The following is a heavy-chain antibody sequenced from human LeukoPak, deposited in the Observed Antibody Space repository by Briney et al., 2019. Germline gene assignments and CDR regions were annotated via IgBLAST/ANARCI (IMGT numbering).Heavy chain of an antibody. D-gene: IGHD3-16*01. CDR3: AKGGTRAYYFDN. V-gene: IGHV3-23*01. Sequence: GSLRLSCAASGFTFSSFAMTWVRQAPGKGLEWVSAISGGGPGTYYADSVKGRFTIPRDNSKNTLYLQMNSLGAEDTAVYYCAKGGTRAYYFDNWGQGTLVTVSS. CDR2: ISGGGPGT. CDR1: GFTFSSFA. J-gene: IGHJ4*02.